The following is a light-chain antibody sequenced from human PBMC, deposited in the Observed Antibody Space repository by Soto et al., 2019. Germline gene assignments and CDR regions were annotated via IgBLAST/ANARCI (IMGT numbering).Light chain of an antibody. V-gene: IGKV3-20*01. CDR1: QSVSSNY. Sequence: PGERATLSCRASQSVSSNYLAWYQQRPGQAPRLLIYGASTRATGIPDRFSGSGSGTDFTLTISRLEPEDSAVYYCQQYGSLSWTFGQGTKVDIK. CDR2: GAS. J-gene: IGKJ1*01. CDR3: QQYGSLSWT.